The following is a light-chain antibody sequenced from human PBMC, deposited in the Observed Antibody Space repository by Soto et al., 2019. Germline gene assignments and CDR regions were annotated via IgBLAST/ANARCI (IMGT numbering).Light chain of an antibody. CDR2: EGS. V-gene: IGLV2-23*01. Sequence: QSVLPQPASLYGSPGQSITISCTGTSSDVGSYNLVSWYQQHPGKAPKLMIYEGSKRPSGVSNRFSGSKSGNTASLTISGLQAEDEADYYCCSYAGSSTYVFGTGTKVTVL. CDR3: CSYAGSSTYV. J-gene: IGLJ1*01. CDR1: SSDVGSYNL.